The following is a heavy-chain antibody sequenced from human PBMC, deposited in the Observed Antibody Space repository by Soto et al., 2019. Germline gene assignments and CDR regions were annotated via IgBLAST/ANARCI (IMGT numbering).Heavy chain of an antibody. D-gene: IGHD2-2*01. CDR3: ARVRIGYCSSTSFRRLICYYGMDV. V-gene: IGHV4-34*01. Sequence: PAETLCLTCAVYGGSFSVYYWSWIRQPPGKGLELTPQINHSGSTNYNPSLKSRVTISVDTSKNQFSLKLSSVTAADTAVYYCARVRIGYCSSTSFRRLICYYGMDVWGQGTTVTVSS. J-gene: IGHJ6*02. CDR2: INHSGST. CDR1: GGSFSVYY.